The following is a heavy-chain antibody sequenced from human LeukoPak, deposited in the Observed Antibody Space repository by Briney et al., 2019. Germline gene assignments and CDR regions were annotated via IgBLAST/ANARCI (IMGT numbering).Heavy chain of an antibody. CDR3: AKLFRGAYYFDY. CDR2: ISYDGSNK. J-gene: IGHJ4*02. D-gene: IGHD2-21*01. CDR1: GFTFSSYA. Sequence: GGSLRLSCAASGFTFSSYAMHWVRQSPGKGLEWVAAISYDGSNKNYADSVKGRFTISRDNFKNTLYLQMNSLRVEDTAVYYCAKLFRGAYYFDYWGQGTLVTVSS. V-gene: IGHV3-30*04.